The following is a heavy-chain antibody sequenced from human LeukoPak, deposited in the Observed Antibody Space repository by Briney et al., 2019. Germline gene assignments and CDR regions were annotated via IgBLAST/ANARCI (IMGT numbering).Heavy chain of an antibody. CDR1: GGTFSSYA. Sequence: GASVKVSCKASGGTFSSYAISWVRQAPGQGLEWMGRIIPILGIANYAQKFQGRVTITADKSTSTAYMELSSLRSEDTAVYYCASEEGGQWLVIEAFDIWGQGTMVTVSS. CDR2: IIPILGIA. V-gene: IGHV1-69*04. J-gene: IGHJ3*02. CDR3: ASEEGGQWLVIEAFDI. D-gene: IGHD6-19*01.